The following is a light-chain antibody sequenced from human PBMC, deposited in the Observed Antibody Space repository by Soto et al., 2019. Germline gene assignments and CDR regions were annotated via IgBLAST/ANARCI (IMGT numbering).Light chain of an antibody. Sequence: EVVMTQSPATLSVSPWERATLSCRASGSVSRNLAWYQQKPGQAPRLLIYDASTRATGIPDRFSGGGSGTEFTLTISSLQSEDFVVYYCQQYNSWPPITFGQGTRLEIK. V-gene: IGKV3-15*01. J-gene: IGKJ5*01. CDR3: QQYNSWPPIT. CDR2: DAS. CDR1: GSVSRN.